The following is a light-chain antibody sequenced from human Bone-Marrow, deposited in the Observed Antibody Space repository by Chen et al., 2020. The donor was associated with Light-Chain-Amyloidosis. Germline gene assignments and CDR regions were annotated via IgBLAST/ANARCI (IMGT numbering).Light chain of an antibody. CDR1: QGVSDS. J-gene: IGKJ5*01. CDR2: DVS. Sequence: AIQLTQSPSSLSASVGDRVTITRRASQGVSDSLAWYQQKPGKAAKVLISDVSGLETGVPSRFSGSGSGTYFTLTISSLQPEDIATYYCQQFNVFPITFGQGTRLEIK. CDR3: QQFNVFPIT. V-gene: IGKV1-13*02.